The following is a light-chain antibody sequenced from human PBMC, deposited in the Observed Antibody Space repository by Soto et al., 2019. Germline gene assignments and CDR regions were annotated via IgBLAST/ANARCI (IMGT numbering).Light chain of an antibody. Sequence: SPGERATLSCRASQSVSSSYLAWYQQKPGQAPRLLIYGASSGATGIPDRFSGSGSGTDFTLTISRLEPEDFAVYYCQQYGSSPRITFGQGTRLEIK. V-gene: IGKV3-20*01. CDR1: QSVSSSY. CDR3: QQYGSSPRIT. CDR2: GAS. J-gene: IGKJ5*01.